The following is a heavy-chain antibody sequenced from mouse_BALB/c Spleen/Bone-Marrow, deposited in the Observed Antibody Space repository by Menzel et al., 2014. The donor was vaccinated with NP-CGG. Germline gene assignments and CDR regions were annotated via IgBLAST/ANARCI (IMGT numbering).Heavy chain of an antibody. J-gene: IGHJ2*01. Sequence: EVKLMESGGGLVQPGGSLRLSYATSGFTFTDYYMNWVRQPPGKALEWLAFIRNKAYGYTTEYSASVKGRFTISRDNSQNILYLQMNALRAEDNATYYCARDMGGLLFDSWGQGTTLSVSS. CDR1: GFTFTDYY. D-gene: IGHD1-1*01. CDR3: ARDMGGLLFDS. V-gene: IGHV7-3*02. CDR2: IRNKAYGYTT.